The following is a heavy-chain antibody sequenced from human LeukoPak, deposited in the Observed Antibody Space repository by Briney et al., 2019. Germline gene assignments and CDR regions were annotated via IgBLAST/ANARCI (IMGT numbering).Heavy chain of an antibody. D-gene: IGHD6-13*01. CDR3: ARGYSSSPPRWAFDY. V-gene: IGHV1-69*13. CDR2: IIPIFGTA. CDR1: GGTFSSYA. J-gene: IGHJ4*02. Sequence: ASVKVSCKASGGTFSSYAISWVRQAPGQGLEWVGGIIPIFGTANYAQKFQGRVTITADESTSTAYMELSSLRSEDTAVYYCARGYSSSPPRWAFDYWGQGTLVTVSS.